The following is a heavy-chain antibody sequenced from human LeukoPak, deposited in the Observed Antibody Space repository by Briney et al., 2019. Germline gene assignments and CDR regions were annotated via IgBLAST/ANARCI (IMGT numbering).Heavy chain of an antibody. CDR3: ARIAADAFDI. D-gene: IGHD6-13*01. CDR2: IYYSGST. J-gene: IGHJ3*02. CDR1: GGSISSYY. V-gene: IGHV4-59*01. Sequence: PSETLSLTCTVSGGSISSYYWSWIRQPPGKGLEWIGYIYYSGSTNYNPSLKGRVTISVDTSKNQFSLKLSSVTAADTAVYYCARIAADAFDIWGQGTMVTVSS.